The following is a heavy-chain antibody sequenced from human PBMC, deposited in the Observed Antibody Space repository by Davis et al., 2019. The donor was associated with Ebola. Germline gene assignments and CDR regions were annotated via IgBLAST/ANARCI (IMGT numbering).Heavy chain of an antibody. D-gene: IGHD2-8*01. CDR3: ARDQDVFFTNGISYGPRTNFDY. CDR2: ISAYSGNT. J-gene: IGHJ4*02. V-gene: IGHV1-18*01. Sequence: AASVKVSCKASTYTFSTYTISWVRQAPGQGLEWMGWISAYSGNTNYAQNLQDRITMTTDTSTSTVYMELRSLRSDDTAVYYCARDQDVFFTNGISYGPRTNFDYWGRGTLVTVSS. CDR1: TYTFSTYT.